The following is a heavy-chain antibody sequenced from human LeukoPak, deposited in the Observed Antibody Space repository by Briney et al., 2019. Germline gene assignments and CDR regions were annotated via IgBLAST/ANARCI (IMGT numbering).Heavy chain of an antibody. CDR2: IYTSGST. J-gene: IGHJ3*02. CDR1: GGSISSYY. D-gene: IGHD3-22*01. CDR3: ARAQFVYYDSSGYYYGPLSI. V-gene: IGHV4-4*07. Sequence: SETLSLTCTASGGSISSYYWSWIRQPAGKGLEWIGRIYTSGSTNYNPSLKSRVTMSVDTSKNQFSLKLSSVTAADTAVYYCARAQFVYYDSSGYYYGPLSIWGQGTMVTVSS.